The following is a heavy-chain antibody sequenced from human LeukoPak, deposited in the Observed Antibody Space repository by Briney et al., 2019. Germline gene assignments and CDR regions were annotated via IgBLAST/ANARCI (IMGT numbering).Heavy chain of an antibody. D-gene: IGHD3-22*01. Sequence: SETLSLTCAVYGGSFSGYYWSWIRQPAGKGLEWLGEINHSGSTNYNPSLKSRVTISVDTSKNQFSLKLSSVTAADTAVYYCARGGRYYDSSGYLKSGLDYWGQGTLVTVSS. CDR1: GGSFSGYY. CDR2: INHSGST. J-gene: IGHJ4*02. CDR3: ARGGRYYDSSGYLKSGLDY. V-gene: IGHV4-34*01.